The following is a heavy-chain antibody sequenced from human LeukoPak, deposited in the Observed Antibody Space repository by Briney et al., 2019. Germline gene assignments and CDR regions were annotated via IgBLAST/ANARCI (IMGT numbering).Heavy chain of an antibody. J-gene: IGHJ4*02. CDR3: ARAQPGYCSGGSCCEFDY. V-gene: IGHV3-48*03. D-gene: IGHD2-15*01. CDR2: ISSSGSTI. Sequence: GGSLRLSCAASGFTFSSYEMNWVRQAPGKGLEWVSYISSSGSTIYYADSVKGRFTISRDNAKNSLYLQMNSLRAEDTAVYYCARAQPGYCSGGSCCEFDYWGQGTLVTVSS. CDR1: GFTFSSYE.